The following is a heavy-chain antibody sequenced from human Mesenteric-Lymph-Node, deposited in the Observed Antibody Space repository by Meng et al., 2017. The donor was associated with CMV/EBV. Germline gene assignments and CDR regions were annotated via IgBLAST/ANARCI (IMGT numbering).Heavy chain of an antibody. CDR1: GYTFTGYS. J-gene: IGHJ4*02. D-gene: IGHD2-2*01. Sequence: ASVKVSCKASGYTFTGYSMHWVRQAPGQGLEYMGWINPNSGVTNHVRKFEGRVTMTRDTSISTAYMELSSLTSDDTAVYFCARCSDSTCWGDWGQGTLVTVSS. V-gene: IGHV1-2*02. CDR3: ARCSDSTCWGD. CDR2: INPNSGVT.